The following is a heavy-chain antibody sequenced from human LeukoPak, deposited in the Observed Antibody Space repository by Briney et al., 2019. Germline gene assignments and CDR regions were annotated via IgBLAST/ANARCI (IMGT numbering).Heavy chain of an antibody. D-gene: IGHD3-22*01. CDR3: ETDLGGHEYDDSSGYGGFDY. Sequence: ASVKVSCKVSGYTLTELSMQWVRQAPGKGLEWMGGFYPEDSETIKAQKFQVRVTMTEATSKATAYLELRSLSSEATAAYYYETDLGGHEYDDSSGYGGFDYWGQGTLVTVSS. CDR2: FYPEDSET. V-gene: IGHV1-24*01. CDR1: GYTLTELS. J-gene: IGHJ4*02.